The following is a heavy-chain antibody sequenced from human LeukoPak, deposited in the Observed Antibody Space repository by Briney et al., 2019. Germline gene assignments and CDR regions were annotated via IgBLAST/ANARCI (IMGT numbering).Heavy chain of an antibody. Sequence: GGSLRLSCAVSGFTFDDYAMHWVRQAPGKGLQWVSGINWNGAKIGYADSVKGRFTISRDNAKSSLYLQMNSLRAEDTAVYYCVRGEFYFDYWGQGTLVTVSS. V-gene: IGHV3-9*01. D-gene: IGHD3-16*01. CDR3: VRGEFYFDY. J-gene: IGHJ4*02. CDR1: GFTFDDYA. CDR2: INWNGAKI.